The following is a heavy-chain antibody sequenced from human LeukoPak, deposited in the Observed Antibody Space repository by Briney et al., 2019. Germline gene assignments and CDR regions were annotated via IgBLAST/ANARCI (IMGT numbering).Heavy chain of an antibody. Sequence: ASVKVSCKASGDTFSSYAISWVRQAPGQGLEWMGWIKPNNGGTNYAQKFQGRVTMTRDTSISTAYMELSRLRSDDTAVYYCARARGDIVVVPAAIWFDPWGQGTLVTVSS. V-gene: IGHV1-2*02. CDR1: GDTFSSYA. CDR2: IKPNNGGT. J-gene: IGHJ5*02. CDR3: ARARGDIVVVPAAIWFDP. D-gene: IGHD2-2*01.